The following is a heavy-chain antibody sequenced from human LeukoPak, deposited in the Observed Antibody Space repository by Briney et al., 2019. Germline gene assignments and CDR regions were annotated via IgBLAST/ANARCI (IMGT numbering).Heavy chain of an antibody. CDR1: GGSISNYY. CDR2: IYNTEYT. J-gene: IGHJ6*03. D-gene: IGHD2-15*01. V-gene: IGHV4-59*12. CDR3: ARDRRYCSGGSCSYYMDV. Sequence: PSETLSLTCTVSGGSISNYYWNWIRQPPGKGLEWIGHIYNTEYTNYNPSLKSRVTISLDTSKNQFSLKLSSVTAADTAVYYCARDRRYCSGGSCSYYMDVWGKGTTVTISS.